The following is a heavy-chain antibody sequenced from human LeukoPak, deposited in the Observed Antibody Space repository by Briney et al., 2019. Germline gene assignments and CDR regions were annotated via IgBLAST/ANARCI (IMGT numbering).Heavy chain of an antibody. J-gene: IGHJ6*03. D-gene: IGHD3-22*01. CDR2: IIPIFGTA. Sequence: ASVKVSCKASGGTFSSYTISWVRQAPGQGLEWMGGIIPIFGTANYAQKFQGRVTITTDESTSTAYMELSSLRSEDTAVYYCARGLYYYDSSGYDYYYMDVWGKGTTVTVSS. V-gene: IGHV1-69*05. CDR3: ARGLYYYDSSGYDYYYMDV. CDR1: GGTFSSYT.